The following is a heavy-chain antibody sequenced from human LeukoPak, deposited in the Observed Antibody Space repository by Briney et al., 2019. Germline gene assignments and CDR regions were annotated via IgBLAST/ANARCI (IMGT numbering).Heavy chain of an antibody. CDR2: INTDGRST. Sequence: GGSLRLSCAASGFPFSSYWMHWVRQAPGKGLVWVSHINTDGRSTNYADSVKGRFTVSRDNAKNTLYLQMNSLRAEDTAVYYCAKESVVPAAIPAGAFDIWGQGTMVTVSS. D-gene: IGHD2-2*01. CDR1: GFPFSSYW. J-gene: IGHJ3*02. V-gene: IGHV3-74*01. CDR3: AKESVVPAAIPAGAFDI.